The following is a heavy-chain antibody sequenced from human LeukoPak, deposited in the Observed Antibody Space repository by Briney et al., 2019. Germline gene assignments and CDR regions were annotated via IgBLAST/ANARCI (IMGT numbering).Heavy chain of an antibody. V-gene: IGHV3-23*01. J-gene: IGHJ6*02. D-gene: IGHD3-3*01. CDR3: AKVRVRFLQFYGMDV. CDR2: ISGSGGST. CDR1: GFTFSCYA. Sequence: GGSLRLSCAASGFTFSCYAMSWVRQAPGKGLEWVSAISGSGGSTYYADSVKGRFTISRDNSKNTLYLQMNSLRAEDTAVYYCAKVRVRFLQFYGMDVWGQGTTVTVSS.